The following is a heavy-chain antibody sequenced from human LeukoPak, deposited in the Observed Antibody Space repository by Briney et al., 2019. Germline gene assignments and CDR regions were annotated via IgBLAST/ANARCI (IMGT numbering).Heavy chain of an antibody. CDR1: GFIFSNAW. V-gene: IGHV3-15*07. Sequence: GGSLRLSCAASGFIFSNAWMNWVRQAPGKGLEWVGRIKSKTDGGTTDYAAPVKGRFTISRDDSKNTVYLQLNSLKTEDTAVYYCNTFWDTAMVSVACWGQGTLVSVSS. CDR2: IKSKTDGGTT. J-gene: IGHJ4*02. CDR3: NTFWDTAMVSVAC. D-gene: IGHD5-18*01.